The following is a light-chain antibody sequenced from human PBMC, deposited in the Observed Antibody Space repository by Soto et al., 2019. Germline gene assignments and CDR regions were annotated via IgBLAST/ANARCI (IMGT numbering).Light chain of an antibody. Sequence: ALTQPASVSRSPGQSITISCTGTSSDVGGYNYVSWYQQHPGKAPKLMIYGVSNRPSGVSNRFSGSKSDNTASLTISALQAEDEADYYCTSYTSSTTWVFGGGTKVTVL. CDR2: GVS. CDR1: SSDVGGYNY. J-gene: IGLJ3*02. V-gene: IGLV2-14*01. CDR3: TSYTSSTTWV.